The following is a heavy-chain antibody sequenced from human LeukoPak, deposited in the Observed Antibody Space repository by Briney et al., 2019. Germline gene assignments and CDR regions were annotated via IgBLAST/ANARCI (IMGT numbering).Heavy chain of an antibody. CDR1: GYTFTGYY. CDR2: INPNSGGT. J-gene: IGHJ4*02. D-gene: IGHD3-22*01. V-gene: IGHV1-2*02. Sequence: ASVKVSCKASGYTFTGYYMHWVRQAPGQGLEWMGWINPNSGGTNYAQKFQGRVTMTRDTSISTAYMELSRLRSDDTAVYYCARDLRYYDSSGYSYWGQGTLVTVSS. CDR3: ARDLRYYDSSGYSY.